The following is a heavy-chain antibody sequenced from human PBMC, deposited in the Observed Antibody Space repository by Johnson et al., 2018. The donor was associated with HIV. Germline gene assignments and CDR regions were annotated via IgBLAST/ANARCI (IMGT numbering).Heavy chain of an antibody. CDR3: ARELQLWFSAFDI. V-gene: IGHV3-64*01. CDR1: GFTFSSYA. J-gene: IGHJ3*02. CDR2: ISSNGGST. Sequence: VQLVESGGGLVQPGGSLRLSCAASGFTFSSYAMHWVRQAPGKGLEYVSAISSNGGSTYYANSVNGRFTISRDNSKNTLYLQMGSLRAEDMAVYYCARELQLWFSAFDIWGQGTMVTVSS. D-gene: IGHD5-18*01.